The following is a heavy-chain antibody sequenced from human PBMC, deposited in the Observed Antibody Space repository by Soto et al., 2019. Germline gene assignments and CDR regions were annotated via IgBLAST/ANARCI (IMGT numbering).Heavy chain of an antibody. V-gene: IGHV3-30*18. D-gene: IGHD2-21*02. CDR2: ISYDGSNK. CDR3: AKDQNRVGFIDVVVTGRNGMDV. J-gene: IGHJ6*02. Sequence: QVQLVESGGGVVQPGRSLRLSCAGSGFTFRSYGMYWVRQAPGKGLEWVAGISYDGSNKYYSDSVKGRFTISRDNPKNTLYLQRNSLRAEDTAVYYCAKDQNRVGFIDVVVTGRNGMDVWGQGTTVTVSS. CDR1: GFTFRSYG.